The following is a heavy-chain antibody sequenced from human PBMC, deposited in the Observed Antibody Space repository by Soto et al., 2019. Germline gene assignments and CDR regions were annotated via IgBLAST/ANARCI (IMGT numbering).Heavy chain of an antibody. J-gene: IGHJ6*02. CDR2: IIPIFGTA. Sequence: SVKVSCKASGGTFSSYAISWVRQAPGQGLEWMGGIIPIFGTANYAQKFQGRVTITADESTSTAYMELSSLRSEDTAVYYCARRITMVRGAYYYYYGMDVWGQGTTVTVSS. CDR1: GGTFSSYA. CDR3: ARRITMVRGAYYYYYGMDV. V-gene: IGHV1-69*13. D-gene: IGHD3-10*01.